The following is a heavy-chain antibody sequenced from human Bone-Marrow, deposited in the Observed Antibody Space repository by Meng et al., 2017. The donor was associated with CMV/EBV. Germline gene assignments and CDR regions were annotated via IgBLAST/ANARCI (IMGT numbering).Heavy chain of an antibody. CDR1: GYTFTSYD. D-gene: IGHD2-2*01. J-gene: IGHJ6*02. CDR3: ARGDIYQLLEPPPGSAPNEYFYDYYPMDV. V-gene: IGHV1-8*01. Sequence: ASVKVSCKASGYTFTSYDINWVRQATGQGLEWMGWMNPNSGNTGYAQKFQGRVTMTRNTSISTAYMELSSLRSEDTAVYYCARGDIYQLLEPPPGSAPNEYFYDYYPMDVWGLGTTVTVSS. CDR2: MNPNSGNT.